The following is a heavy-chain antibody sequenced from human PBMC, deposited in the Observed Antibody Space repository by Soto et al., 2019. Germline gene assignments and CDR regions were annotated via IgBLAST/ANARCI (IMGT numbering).Heavy chain of an antibody. D-gene: IGHD3-16*01. J-gene: IGHJ5*02. V-gene: IGHV4-59*08. CDR3: AKLTALNWFDP. CDR1: SGSISSYY. Sequence: QVQLQESGPGLVKPSETLSLTCTVSSGSISSYYWAWIRQPPGKALEWIGYIYHRGSTNYNPSLKRRVTMSVDTAKNQFSLKVSSVTAADTAVYYCAKLTALNWFDPWGQGTLVTVSS. CDR2: IYHRGST.